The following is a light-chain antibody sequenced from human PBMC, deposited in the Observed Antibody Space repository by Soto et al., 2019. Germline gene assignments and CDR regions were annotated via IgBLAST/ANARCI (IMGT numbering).Light chain of an antibody. CDR1: SGHSSYI. Sequence: QSVLTQSSSASASLGSSVKLTCTLSSGHSSYIIAWHQQQSGKAPRYLMKLEGSGSYNKGSGVPDRFSGSSSGADRYLTISNLQSEDEADYYCETWDSNTVVFGGGTKLTVL. V-gene: IGLV4-60*03. CDR3: ETWDSNTVV. J-gene: IGLJ2*01. CDR2: LEGSGSY.